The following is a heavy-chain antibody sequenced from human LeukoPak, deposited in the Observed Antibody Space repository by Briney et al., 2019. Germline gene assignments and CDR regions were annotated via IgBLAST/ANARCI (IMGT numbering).Heavy chain of an antibody. V-gene: IGHV3-48*03. CDR1: GFTFSSYE. D-gene: IGHD5-12*01. CDR2: ISSGGSTK. CDR3: ARKDYGGYAYYYYGLDV. J-gene: IGHJ6*04. Sequence: PGGSLRLSCAASGFTFSSYEMNWVRQAPGKGLEWVSYISSGGSTKYYADSVKGRFTISRDNAKNSLYLQMNSLRAEDTAVYYCARKDYGGYAYYYYGLDVWGKGTTVTVSS.